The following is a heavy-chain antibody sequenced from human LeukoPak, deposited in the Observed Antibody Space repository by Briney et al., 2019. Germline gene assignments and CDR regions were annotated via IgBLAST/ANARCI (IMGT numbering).Heavy chain of an antibody. CDR3: AKDGRLSYYFDY. Sequence: GGSLRLSCAASGFTVSSNYMSWVRQAPGKGLEWVSAISGSGGSTCYADSVKGRFTISRDNSKNTLYLQMNSLRAEDTAVYYCAKDGRLSYYFDYWGQGTLVTVSS. CDR1: GFTVSSNY. V-gene: IGHV3-23*01. CDR2: ISGSGGST. J-gene: IGHJ4*02. D-gene: IGHD2-15*01.